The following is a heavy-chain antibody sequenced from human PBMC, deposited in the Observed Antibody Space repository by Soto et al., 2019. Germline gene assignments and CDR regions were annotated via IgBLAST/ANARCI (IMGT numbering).Heavy chain of an antibody. D-gene: IGHD1-26*01. CDR1: GFSFTGYY. J-gene: IGHJ5*02. CDR2: INAHSGGT. V-gene: IGHV1-2*02. Sequence: ASVKVSCKASGFSFTGYYIHWLRQAPGQGLEWMGWINAHSGGTEYAQKFQGRVTLTRDTSISTAFMELRSLRSDDTAIYYCARRDFQSSGSYFWFDPWGPGTPVTVSS. CDR3: ARRDFQSSGSYFWFDP.